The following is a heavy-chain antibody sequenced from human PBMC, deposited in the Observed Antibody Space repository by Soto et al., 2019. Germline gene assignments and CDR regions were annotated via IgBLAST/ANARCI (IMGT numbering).Heavy chain of an antibody. CDR1: GGSISSDDFY. J-gene: IGHJ5*02. CDR3: ARLSGSWQSGFDP. V-gene: IGHV4-31*03. CDR2: IYYSGNT. Sequence: QVQLQESGPGLVKPSQTLSLTCTVSGGSISSDDFYWSWIRQHPGKGLEWIGYIYYSGNTYYNPSLRSRVTILVDTSKNHFSLKLSSVTAADTAVYYCARLSGSWQSGFDPWGQGTVVTVSS. D-gene: IGHD6-13*01.